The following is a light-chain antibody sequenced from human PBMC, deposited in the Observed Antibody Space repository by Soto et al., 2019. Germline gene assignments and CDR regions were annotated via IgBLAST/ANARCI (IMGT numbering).Light chain of an antibody. CDR3: QQYGRPWT. CDR1: QSVWSSL. J-gene: IGKJ1*01. V-gene: IGKV3-20*01. CDR2: GAS. Sequence: ETVLTQSPGTLSLSPGERATLSCRASQSVWSSLLAWYQHKPGQTPRLLIYGASSRATGIPDRFSGSGSGTDFTLTISRLEPEDFAVYYCQQYGRPWTFGQETKVEIK.